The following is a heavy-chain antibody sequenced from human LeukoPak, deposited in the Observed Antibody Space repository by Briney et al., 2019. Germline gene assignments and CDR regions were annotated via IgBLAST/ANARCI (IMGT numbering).Heavy chain of an antibody. CDR2: ISYDGSNK. CDR3: AKALRFLNYYYYGMDV. CDR1: GFVFSNYW. V-gene: IGHV3-30*18. J-gene: IGHJ6*02. Sequence: GGSLRLSCAASGFVFSNYWMSWVCQAPGKGLEWVAVISYDGSNKYYADSVKGRFTISRDNSKNTLYLQMNSLRAEDTAVYYCAKALRFLNYYYYGMDVWGQGTTVTVSS. D-gene: IGHD3-3*01.